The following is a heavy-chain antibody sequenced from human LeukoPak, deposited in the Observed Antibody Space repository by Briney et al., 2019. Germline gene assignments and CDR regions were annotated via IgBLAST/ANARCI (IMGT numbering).Heavy chain of an antibody. CDR3: VRDPQKTTTVSTYYFNY. D-gene: IGHD4-17*01. CDR1: GGSFSGYY. J-gene: IGHJ4*02. Sequence: PSETLSLTRAVYGGSFSGYYWSWIGQPPGKGLEWIGEINHSGSTNYNPSLKSRVTISVDTSKNQFSLKLLSVTAADTAVSYCVRDPQKTTTVSTYYFNYWGQGTLVTVSS. CDR2: INHSGST. V-gene: IGHV4-34*01.